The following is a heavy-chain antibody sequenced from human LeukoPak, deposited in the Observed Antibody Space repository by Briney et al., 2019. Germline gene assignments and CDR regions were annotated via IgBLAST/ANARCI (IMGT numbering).Heavy chain of an antibody. J-gene: IGHJ3*02. CDR3: AREARGPGYAFDI. Sequence: PGGSLRLSRAASGFTFSSYGMHWVRQAPGKGLEWVAVISYDGSNKYYADSVKGRFTISRDNSKNTLYLQMNSLRAEDTAVYYCAREARGPGYAFDIWGQGTMVTVSS. CDR1: GFTFSSYG. V-gene: IGHV3-30*19. CDR2: ISYDGSNK. D-gene: IGHD5-12*01.